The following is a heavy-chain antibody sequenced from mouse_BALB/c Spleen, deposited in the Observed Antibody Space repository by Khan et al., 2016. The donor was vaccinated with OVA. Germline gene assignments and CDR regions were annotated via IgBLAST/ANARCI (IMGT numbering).Heavy chain of an antibody. CDR2: INPNNGYT. V-gene: IGHV1-4*01. CDR3: VRAGAYYRNDGWFAY. CDR1: GYTFTSYT. Sequence: VQLQESGAELARPGASVKMSCKTSGYTFTSYTIHWIKLRPGQGLEWIGYINPNNGYTNYNQKFKDKATLTADKSSTTVYMQLSSLTSDDSAFYNCVRAGAYYRNDGWFAYWGQGTLVTVSA. D-gene: IGHD2-14*01. J-gene: IGHJ3*01.